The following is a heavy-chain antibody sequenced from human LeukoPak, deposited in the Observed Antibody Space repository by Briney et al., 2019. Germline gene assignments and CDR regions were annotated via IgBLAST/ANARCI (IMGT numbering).Heavy chain of an antibody. D-gene: IGHD6-13*01. V-gene: IGHV4-34*01. Sequence: SETLSLTCAVYGGSFSGYYWSWIRQPPGKGLEWIGEINLSGSTNYNPSLKSRVTISVDTSKNQFSLKLSSVTAADTAVYYCARGETGGSSWYYYYYGMDVWGKGTTVTVSS. CDR2: INLSGST. CDR3: ARGETGGSSWYYYYYGMDV. CDR1: GGSFSGYY. J-gene: IGHJ6*04.